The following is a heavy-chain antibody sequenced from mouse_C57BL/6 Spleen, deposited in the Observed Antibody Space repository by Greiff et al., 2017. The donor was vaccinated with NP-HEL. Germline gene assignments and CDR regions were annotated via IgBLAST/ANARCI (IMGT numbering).Heavy chain of an antibody. CDR2: IDPSDSYT. D-gene: IGHD2-4*01. CDR1: GYTFTSYW. CDR3: ARMITTAFDY. V-gene: IGHV1-50*01. J-gene: IGHJ2*01. Sequence: QVQLQQPGAELVKPGASVKLSCKASGYTFTSYWMQWVNQRPGQGLEWIGEIDPSDSYTNYNQKFKGKATLTVDTSSSTAYMQLSSLTSEDSAVYYCARMITTAFDYWGQGTTLTVSS.